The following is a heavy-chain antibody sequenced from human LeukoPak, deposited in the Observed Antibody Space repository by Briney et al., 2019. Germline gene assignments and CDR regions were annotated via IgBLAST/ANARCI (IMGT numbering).Heavy chain of an antibody. D-gene: IGHD6-19*01. CDR3: ARGRSSGWYYFDY. J-gene: IGHJ4*02. CDR1: GFTFRSYA. CDR2: ISYDGSKK. Sequence: PGGSLRLSCAVSGFTFRSYAMHWVRQAPGKGLEWVAVISYDGSKKYYADSVKGRFTISRDNSRNTLYLQMNSLRVEDTAVYYCARGRSSGWYYFDYWGQGTLVTVSS. V-gene: IGHV3-30*04.